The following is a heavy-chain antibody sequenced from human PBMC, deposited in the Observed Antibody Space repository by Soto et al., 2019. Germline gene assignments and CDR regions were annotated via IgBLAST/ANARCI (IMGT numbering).Heavy chain of an antibody. V-gene: IGHV4-30-4*01. Sequence: PSETLSLTCTVPNGPINSADYYWSWIRQAPGKGLEWIGYIYYSGSASYNPTLKGRVSISLDTSKNQFSLSLRSVTAADTAVYFCSRSSPVGSTPASLDYWGQGTLVTVSS. CDR2: IYYSGSA. J-gene: IGHJ4*02. CDR1: NGPINSADYY. CDR3: SRSSPVGSTPASLDY. D-gene: IGHD1-26*01.